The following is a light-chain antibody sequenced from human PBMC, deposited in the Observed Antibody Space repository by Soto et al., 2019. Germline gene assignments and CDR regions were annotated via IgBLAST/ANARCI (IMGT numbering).Light chain of an antibody. Sequence: DIQMTQSPFSLSASVGDRVTITCRASQSIGSYLNWCQQRPGKAPKLLIFAASSLQSGVPSRFSGSGSGTDFTLTISSLQPEDFATYHCQQSYSSPFTFGPGTKVDI. V-gene: IGKV1-39*01. CDR2: AAS. CDR3: QQSYSSPFT. CDR1: QSIGSY. J-gene: IGKJ3*01.